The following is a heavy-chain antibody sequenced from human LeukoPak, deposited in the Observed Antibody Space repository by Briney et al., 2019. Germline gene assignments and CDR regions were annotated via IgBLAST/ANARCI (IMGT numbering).Heavy chain of an antibody. J-gene: IGHJ4*02. CDR2: IGTAGDT. Sequence: GGSLRLSCAASGFTFIDYDMHWVRQATGKGLEWVSAIGTAGDTYYTGSVKGRFTISRENAKNSLYLQMNSLRAGDTAVYYCARVAKERVGGVYYFDYWGQGTLVTVSS. V-gene: IGHV3-13*01. CDR1: GFTFIDYD. CDR3: ARVAKERVGGVYYFDY. D-gene: IGHD1-1*01.